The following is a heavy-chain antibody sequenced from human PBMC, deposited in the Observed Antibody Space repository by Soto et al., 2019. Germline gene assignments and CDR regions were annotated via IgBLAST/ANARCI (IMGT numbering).Heavy chain of an antibody. CDR1: GFTFSSYA. V-gene: IGHV3-30*04. D-gene: IGHD3-16*01. CDR2: ISYDGSNK. Sequence: GGSLRLSCAASGFTFSSYAMHWVRQAPGKGLEWVAVISYDGSNKYYADSVKGRFTISRDNSKNTLYLQMNSLRAEDTAVYYCARDKQTKGEINYYYYGMDVWGQGTTVTVSS. J-gene: IGHJ6*02. CDR3: ARDKQTKGEINYYYYGMDV.